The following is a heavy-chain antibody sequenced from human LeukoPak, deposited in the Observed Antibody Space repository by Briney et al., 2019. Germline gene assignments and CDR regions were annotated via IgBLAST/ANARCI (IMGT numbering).Heavy chain of an antibody. CDR3: VTEFAGAFNY. V-gene: IGHV3-15*01. D-gene: IGHD1-26*01. Sequence: GGSLRLSCAASGFTFSNAWMSWVRQAPGKGLEWVGRIKRKTDGGTTDYAAPVKGRFTISRDDSKDTLDLQMNSLKSEDTAVYYYVTEFAGAFNYWGQGTLVTVSS. J-gene: IGHJ4*02. CDR1: GFTFSNAW. CDR2: IKRKTDGGTT.